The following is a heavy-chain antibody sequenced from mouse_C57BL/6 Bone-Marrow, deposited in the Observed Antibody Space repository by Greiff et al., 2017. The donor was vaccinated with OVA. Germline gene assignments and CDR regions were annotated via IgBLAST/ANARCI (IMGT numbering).Heavy chain of an antibody. D-gene: IGHD3-2*02. CDR3: ARRGGLMLRRWYYFDY. J-gene: IGHJ2*01. CDR1: GYTFTSYW. V-gene: IGHV1-52*01. Sequence: QVQLQQPGAELVRPGSSVKLSCKASGYTFTSYWMHWVKQRPIQGLEWIGNIDPSDSETHYNQKFKDKATLTVDKSSSTASMQLSSLTSEDSAVCYGARRGGLMLRRWYYFDYWGQGTTLTVSS. CDR2: IDPSDSET.